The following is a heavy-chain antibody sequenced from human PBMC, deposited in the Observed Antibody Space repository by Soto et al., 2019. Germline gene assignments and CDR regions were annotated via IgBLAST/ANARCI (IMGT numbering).Heavy chain of an antibody. CDR1: GGSFSGYF. D-gene: IGHD2-15*01. Sequence: QVQLQQWGAGLLKPSETLSLTCAVYGGSFSGYFWNWIRQPPGKGLEWIGEINHSGSTNYNPALKSRVTISVDTSKNQFSLTLSSVTAADTAVYYCARGAPPYCSGCSCYSGSYYWGQGTLVTVSS. CDR2: INHSGST. J-gene: IGHJ4*02. CDR3: ARGAPPYCSGCSCYSGSYY. V-gene: IGHV4-34*01.